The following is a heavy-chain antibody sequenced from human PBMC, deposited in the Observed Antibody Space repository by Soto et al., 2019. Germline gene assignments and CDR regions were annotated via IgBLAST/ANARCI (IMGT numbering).Heavy chain of an antibody. D-gene: IGHD3-3*01. V-gene: IGHV1-69*13. Sequence: SVKVSGTASARTFIIYAISLLREAPGQGLEWMGGIITIFGTANYAQKFQGRVTITADESTSTAYMELSSLRSEDTAVYYCARVDDLRYYGMDVWGQGTTVTVSS. J-gene: IGHJ6*02. CDR3: ARVDDLRYYGMDV. CDR1: ARTFIIYA. CDR2: IITIFGTA.